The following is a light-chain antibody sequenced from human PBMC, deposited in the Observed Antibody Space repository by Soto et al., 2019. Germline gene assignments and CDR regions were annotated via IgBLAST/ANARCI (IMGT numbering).Light chain of an antibody. CDR3: SSYTSSNTPYV. Sequence: QSVLTQPASVSGSPGQSITISCTGSSGDVGAYNFVSWYQHHPGKAPKLILYEVTTRPSGVSSRFSGSKSGNTASLTISGLQADDEANYYCSSYTSSNTPYVFGTGTKVTVL. CDR1: SGDVGAYNF. V-gene: IGLV2-14*01. CDR2: EVT. J-gene: IGLJ1*01.